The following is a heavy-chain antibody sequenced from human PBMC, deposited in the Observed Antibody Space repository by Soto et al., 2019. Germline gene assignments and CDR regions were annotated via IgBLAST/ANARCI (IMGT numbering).Heavy chain of an antibody. J-gene: IGHJ6*02. V-gene: IGHV1-2*04. CDR1: GYSFTDYH. Sequence: ASVKVSCKASGYSFTDYHIHWVRQAPGQGLEWLGRVNPKSGGTSTAQKFQGWVTMTRDRSISTVYMELTRLRSDDTAVYFCARGHSTDCSNGVCSFFYNHEMDVWGQGTTVTVS. CDR3: ARGHSTDCSNGVCSFFYNHEMDV. D-gene: IGHD2-8*01. CDR2: VNPKSGGT.